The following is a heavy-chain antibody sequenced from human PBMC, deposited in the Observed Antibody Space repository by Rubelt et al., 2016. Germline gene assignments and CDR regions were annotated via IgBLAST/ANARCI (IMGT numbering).Heavy chain of an antibody. CDR2: T. J-gene: IGHJ4*02. CDR3: ARASTGFDYFDY. D-gene: IGHD1-1*01. V-gene: IGHV4-39*07. Sequence: TYYNPSLKSRVTISVDTSKNQFSLKLSSVTAADTAVYYCARASTGFDYFDYWGQGTLVTVSS.